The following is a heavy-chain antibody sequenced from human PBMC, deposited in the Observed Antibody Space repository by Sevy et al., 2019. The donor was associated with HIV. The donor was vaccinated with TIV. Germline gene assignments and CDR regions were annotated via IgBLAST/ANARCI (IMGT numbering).Heavy chain of an antibody. V-gene: IGHV3-48*03. CDR2: ISSSGSTI. J-gene: IGHJ4*02. CDR1: GFTFSSYE. Sequence: GGSLRLSCAASGFTFSSYEMNWVRQAPGKGLEWVSYISSSGSTIYYADSVKGRFTISRDNAKNSLYLQMNSLRAEDTAVYYCARGPPDGSYDYFDSWGQGTLVTVSS. CDR3: ARGPPDGSYDYFDS. D-gene: IGHD1-26*01.